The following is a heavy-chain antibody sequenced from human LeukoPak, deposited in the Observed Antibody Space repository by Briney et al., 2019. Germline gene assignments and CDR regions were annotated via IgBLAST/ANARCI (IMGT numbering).Heavy chain of an antibody. Sequence: PGGSLRLSCAASGFTFSSYAMSWVRQAPGKGLEWVSSISGSGGSTYYADSVKGLFTISRDNSKNTLYLQMNSLRAEDTAVYYCAKDWAPLTGDYDNFDYWGQGTLVTVSS. CDR3: AKDWAPLTGDYDNFDY. J-gene: IGHJ4*02. CDR1: GFTFSSYA. V-gene: IGHV3-23*01. CDR2: ISGSGGST. D-gene: IGHD3-16*01.